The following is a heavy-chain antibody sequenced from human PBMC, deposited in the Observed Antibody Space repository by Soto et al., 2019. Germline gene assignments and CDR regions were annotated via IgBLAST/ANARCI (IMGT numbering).Heavy chain of an antibody. D-gene: IGHD6-13*01. J-gene: IGHJ4*02. CDR2: IYYSGST. Sequence: SETLSLTCTVPGGSISSSSYYWGWIRQPPGKGLEWIGSIYYSGSTYYNPSLKRRVTISVDTSKNQFSLKLSSVTAADTAVYYCARHVWSAAGKFDYWGQGTLVTVSS. CDR1: GGSISSSSYY. V-gene: IGHV4-39*01. CDR3: ARHVWSAAGKFDY.